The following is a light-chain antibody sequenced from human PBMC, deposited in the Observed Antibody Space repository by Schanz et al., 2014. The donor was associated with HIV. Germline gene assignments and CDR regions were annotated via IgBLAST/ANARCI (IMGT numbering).Light chain of an antibody. Sequence: EIVLTQSPGTLSLSPGERGTLSCRASQSVSNNLAWYQQKLGQAPRLLIHSASTRVTGIPARFSGSGSGTDFTLTISSLEPEDFAVYYCQHRNNWPLTFGGGTKVEIK. CDR3: QHRNNWPLT. CDR1: QSVSNN. V-gene: IGKV3-11*01. J-gene: IGKJ4*01. CDR2: SAS.